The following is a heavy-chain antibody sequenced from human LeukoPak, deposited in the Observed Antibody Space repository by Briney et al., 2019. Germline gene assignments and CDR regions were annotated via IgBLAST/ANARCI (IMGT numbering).Heavy chain of an antibody. CDR1: GFTFDDYA. CDR3: AKEIRYSGSYGYYYGMDV. CDR2: ISGDGGRT. D-gene: IGHD1-26*01. J-gene: IGHJ6*02. Sequence: GGSLRLSCAASGFTFDDYAMHWVRQAPGQGLEWVSLISGDGGRTYYADSVKSRFTISRDKIKNSLYLQMNSLSTEVTALYDCAKEIRYSGSYGYYYGMDVWGQGTTVTVSS. V-gene: IGHV3-43*02.